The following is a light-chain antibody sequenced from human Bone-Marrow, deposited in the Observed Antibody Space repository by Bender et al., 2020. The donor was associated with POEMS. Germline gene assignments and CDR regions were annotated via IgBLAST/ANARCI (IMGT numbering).Light chain of an antibody. V-gene: IGLV2-14*03. CDR1: SNDVGAYSY. J-gene: IGLJ3*02. CDR2: DGN. Sequence: QSALTQPASVSGSPGQSLTISCTGTSNDVGAYSYIAWYQHHPGKVPKLLIYDGNHRPSGVSNRFSGSSSYDTASLTISGLQSGDEADYYCSSYTDTNTRVFGGGTKLTVL. CDR3: SSYTDTNTRV.